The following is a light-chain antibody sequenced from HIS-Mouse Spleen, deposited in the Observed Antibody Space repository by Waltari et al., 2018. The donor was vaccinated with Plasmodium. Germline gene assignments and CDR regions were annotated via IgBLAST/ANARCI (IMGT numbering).Light chain of an antibody. Sequence: SYELTQPSSVSVSPGQTARITCSGDVLAKKYARWFQQKPGQAPVLVIYKDSEGPSGIPERFSGSSSGTTVTLTISGAQVEDEADYYCYSAAVNNLVFGGGTKLTVL. CDR3: YSAAVNNLV. CDR2: KDS. J-gene: IGLJ3*02. CDR1: VLAKKY. V-gene: IGLV3-27*01.